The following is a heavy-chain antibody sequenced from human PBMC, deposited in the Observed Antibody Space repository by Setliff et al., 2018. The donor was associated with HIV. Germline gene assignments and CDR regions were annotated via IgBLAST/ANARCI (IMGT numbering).Heavy chain of an antibody. Sequence: PGGSLRLSCASSGFTFSSYAMTWVRQAPGKGLECVAGPVKGRLSTSRDNSKNTMYLQMNSLRVEDTAVYYCAKFPVFKWFGERQGWFDLWGQGTLVTVSS. V-gene: IGHV3-23*01. CDR3: AKFPVFKWFGERQGWFDL. J-gene: IGHJ5*02. CDR1: GFTFSSYA. D-gene: IGHD3-10*01.